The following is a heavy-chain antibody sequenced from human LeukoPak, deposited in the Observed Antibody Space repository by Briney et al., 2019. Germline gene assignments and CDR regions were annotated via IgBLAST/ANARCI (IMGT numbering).Heavy chain of an antibody. CDR3: ASYYNVVFDY. Sequence: SETLSLTCTVSGGSISSSSYCWGWIRQPPGKGLEWIGSIYYSGSTYYNPSLKSRVTISVDTSKNQFSLKLSSVTAADTAVYYCASYYNVVFDYWGQGTLVTVSS. D-gene: IGHD3-10*01. CDR2: IYYSGST. V-gene: IGHV4-39*01. CDR1: GGSISSSSYC. J-gene: IGHJ4*02.